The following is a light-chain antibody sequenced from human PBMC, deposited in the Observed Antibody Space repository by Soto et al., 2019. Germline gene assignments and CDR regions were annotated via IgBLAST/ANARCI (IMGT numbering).Light chain of an antibody. J-gene: IGLJ7*01. CDR2: EVT. CDR3: SSYTIKYNVMP. V-gene: IGLV2-14*01. CDR1: SSDIGGYKY. Sequence: QSALTQPASVSGSPGQSITIPCTGTSSDIGGYKYVSWYQQQPGKAPKLVIYEVTNRPSGVSNRFSGSKSGNTASLTISGLQAEDEADYYCSSYTIKYNVMPFGGGTQLTVL.